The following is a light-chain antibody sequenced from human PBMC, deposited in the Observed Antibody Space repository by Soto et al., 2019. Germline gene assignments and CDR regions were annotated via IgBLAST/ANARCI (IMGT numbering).Light chain of an antibody. V-gene: IGLV1-44*01. CDR1: SSNIGINT. J-gene: IGLJ3*02. CDR3: SVWDDSLNGVV. Sequence: QSVLTQPPSASGTPGQRVTFSCSGSSSNIGINTVNWYQQFPGTAPKVLIYLNDQRPSGVPDRFSGSKSGTSASLAISGLQSEDEADYYCSVWDDSLNGVVFGGGTKVTVL. CDR2: LND.